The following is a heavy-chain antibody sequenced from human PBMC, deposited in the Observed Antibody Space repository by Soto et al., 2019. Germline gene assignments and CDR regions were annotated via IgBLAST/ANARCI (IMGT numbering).Heavy chain of an antibody. J-gene: IGHJ6*02. CDR2: IIPIFGTA. CDR1: GGTFSSYA. V-gene: IGHV1-69*13. CDR3: AGSMDYGMDV. Sequence: SVKVSCKASGGTFSSYAISWLRQAPGQGLEWMGGIIPIFGTANYAQKFQGRVTITADESTSTAYMELSSLRSEDTAVYYCAGSMDYGMDVWGQGTTVTVSS. D-gene: IGHD3-10*01.